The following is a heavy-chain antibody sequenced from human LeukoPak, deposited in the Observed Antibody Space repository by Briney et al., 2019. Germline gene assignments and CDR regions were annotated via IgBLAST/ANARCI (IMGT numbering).Heavy chain of an antibody. J-gene: IGHJ4*02. D-gene: IGHD6-19*01. V-gene: IGHV3-23*01. Sequence: PGGSLRLSCTASGFTFSSYAMYWVSQAPGKGLGWVSGILGSGGSAHYADSVKGRFTISRDNSQNTVYLQMNSLRAEDTAVYYCGKTTTGYSSGRNPAWPVDYWGQGTLVTVSS. CDR3: GKTTTGYSSGRNPAWPVDY. CDR2: ILGSGGSA. CDR1: GFTFSSYA.